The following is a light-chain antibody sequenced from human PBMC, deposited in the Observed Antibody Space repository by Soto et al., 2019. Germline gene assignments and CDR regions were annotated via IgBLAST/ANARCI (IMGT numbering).Light chain of an antibody. Sequence: NFMLTQPLSVSESPGKTVTISCARSNGNIASKYVHWYQQRPGRVPTTVIYEDTQRPSAVPDRFSGSIDASSNSASLTISGLKTEDEADYYFQSYGSTNQAVFGGGTKLTVL. CDR3: QSYGSTNQAV. CDR1: NGNIASKY. V-gene: IGLV6-57*04. CDR2: EDT. J-gene: IGLJ2*01.